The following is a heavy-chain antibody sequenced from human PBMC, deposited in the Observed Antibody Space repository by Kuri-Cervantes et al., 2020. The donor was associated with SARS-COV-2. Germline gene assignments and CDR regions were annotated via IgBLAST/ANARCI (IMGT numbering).Heavy chain of an antibody. CDR2: INHRGST. V-gene: IGHV4-34*01. Sequence: ESLKISCAVYGGSFSGYYWSWIRQPPGKGLEWIGEINHRGSTNYNPSLKSRVTISVDTSKNQFSLKLSSVTAADTAVYYCARDGGGARDYYYGMDVWGQGTTVTVSS. CDR1: GGSFSGYY. D-gene: IGHD4-23*01. CDR3: ARDGGGARDYYYGMDV. J-gene: IGHJ6*02.